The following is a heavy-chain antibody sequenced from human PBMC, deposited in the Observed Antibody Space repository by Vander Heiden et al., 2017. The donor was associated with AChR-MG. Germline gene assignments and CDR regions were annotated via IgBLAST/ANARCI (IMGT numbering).Heavy chain of an antibody. V-gene: IGHV3-23*01. CDR3: AKDLNTYYYGSGSPMDV. J-gene: IGHJ6*02. D-gene: IGHD3-10*01. CDR1: GCPFSSYA. Sequence: EVQLLESGGGLVQPGGSLRLSCATSGCPFSSYAMSWVRQAPGKGLEWVSAIGGSGGSTYYADSVKGRCTISRDNSKNKLYLQMNSLRAEDTAVYYCAKDLNTYYYGSGSPMDVWGQGTTVTVSS. CDR2: IGGSGGST.